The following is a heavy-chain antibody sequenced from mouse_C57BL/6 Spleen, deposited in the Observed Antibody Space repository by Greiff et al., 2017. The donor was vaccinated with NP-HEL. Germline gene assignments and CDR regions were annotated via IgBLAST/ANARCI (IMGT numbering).Heavy chain of an antibody. V-gene: IGHV1-15*01. CDR2: IDPETGGT. CDR1: GYTFTDYE. Sequence: VQLQQSGAELVRPGASVTLSCKASGYTFTDYEMHWVKQTPVHGLEWIGAIDPETGGTAYNQTFKGKAILTADKSSSTAYMELRSLTSEDSAVYYCTRGEDYYGGFAYWGQGTLVTVSA. D-gene: IGHD1-1*01. CDR3: TRGEDYYGGFAY. J-gene: IGHJ3*01.